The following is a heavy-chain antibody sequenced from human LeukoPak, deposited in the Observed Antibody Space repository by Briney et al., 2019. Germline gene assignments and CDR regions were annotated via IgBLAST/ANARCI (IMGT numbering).Heavy chain of an antibody. V-gene: IGHV1-18*01. J-gene: IGHJ4*02. CDR1: GSTFTSYG. CDR3: ARDAAQQLVRDY. Sequence: GASVKVSCKASGSTFTSYGISWVRQAPGQGLEWMGWISAYNGNTNYAQKLQGRVTMTTDTSTSTAYMGLRSLRSDDTAVYYCARDAAQQLVRDYWGQGTLVTVSS. CDR2: ISAYNGNT. D-gene: IGHD6-13*01.